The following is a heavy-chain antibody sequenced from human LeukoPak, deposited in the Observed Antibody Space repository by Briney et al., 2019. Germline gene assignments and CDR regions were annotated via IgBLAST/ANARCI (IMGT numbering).Heavy chain of an antibody. CDR1: GGSISFYY. CDR2: ILSCWIT. J-gene: IGHJ4*02. D-gene: IGHD3-22*01. Sequence: SEILSLTCTVSGGSISFYYWSWIRQPPGKGLEWIGYILSCWITNYNPSLKSRVTSSVDTSKEQFSLRLSSVTAADTAVYYCARSDRGYYDSSGYSWAYWGQGTLVTVSP. CDR3: ARSDRGYYDSSGYSWAY. V-gene: IGHV4-59*08.